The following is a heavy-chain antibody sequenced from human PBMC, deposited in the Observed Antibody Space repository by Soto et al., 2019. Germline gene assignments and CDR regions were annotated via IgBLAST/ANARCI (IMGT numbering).Heavy chain of an antibody. CDR2: ISYDGSNK. D-gene: IGHD3-16*02. Sequence: PGGSLRLSCAASGFTFSSYGMHWVRQAPGKGLEWVAVISYDGSNKYYADSVKGRFTISRDNSKNTLYLQMNSLRAEDTAVYYCAKGLYDYVSGSYRYVVRSPFDSWGQGTLVTVSS. CDR1: GFTFSSYG. V-gene: IGHV3-30*18. CDR3: AKGLYDYVSGSYRYVVRSPFDS. J-gene: IGHJ4*02.